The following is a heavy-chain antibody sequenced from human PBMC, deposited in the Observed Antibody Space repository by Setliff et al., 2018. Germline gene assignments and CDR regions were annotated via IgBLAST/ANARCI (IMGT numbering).Heavy chain of an antibody. CDR2: INPNNGGT. CDR1: GGPFRSYA. CDR3: VREGLSFGPGCCPNWLDP. D-gene: IGHD3-3*01. J-gene: IGHJ5*02. V-gene: IGHV1-2*06. Sequence: ASVKVSCKISGGPFRSYAINWVRQAPGQGLECMGRINPNNGGTNYAQKFQGRVTLTRDTSITTVYMELSTLTSDDTAVYYCVREGLSFGPGCCPNWLDPWGQGTLVTVSS.